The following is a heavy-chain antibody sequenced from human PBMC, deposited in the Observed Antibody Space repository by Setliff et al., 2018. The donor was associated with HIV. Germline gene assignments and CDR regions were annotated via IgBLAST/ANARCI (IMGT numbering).Heavy chain of an antibody. CDR2: INGDGSTT. D-gene: IGHD3-22*01. J-gene: IGHJ4*02. CDR3: AKDLYLDSSGWILDY. Sequence: QPGGSLRLSCAASGFTFSSYWMHWVRQAPGKGLVWVSHINGDGSTTGYADSVKGRFTISRDNSKNTLYLQMNSLRAEDTAVYYCAKDLYLDSSGWILDYWGQGTLVTVSS. V-gene: IGHV3-74*01. CDR1: GFTFSSYW.